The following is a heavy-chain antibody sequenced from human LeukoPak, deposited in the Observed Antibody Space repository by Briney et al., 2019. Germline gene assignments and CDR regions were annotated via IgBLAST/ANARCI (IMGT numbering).Heavy chain of an antibody. Sequence: GEALKIPCKGSGFSFTSYWISWVRQMPGKGLEWMGRIDPCDSYTNYSPSFQGHVTISADKSISTAYLQWSSLKASDTAMYYCALRSGYCSSTSCYEAFDIWGQGTMVTVSS. J-gene: IGHJ3*02. V-gene: IGHV5-10-1*01. CDR3: ALRSGYCSSTSCYEAFDI. CDR1: GFSFTSYW. CDR2: IDPCDSYT. D-gene: IGHD2-2*01.